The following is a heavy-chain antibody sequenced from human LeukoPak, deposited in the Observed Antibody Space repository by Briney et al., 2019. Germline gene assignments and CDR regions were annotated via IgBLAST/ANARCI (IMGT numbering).Heavy chain of an antibody. CDR2: ISSSSYI. D-gene: IGHD1-26*01. Sequence: SGGSLRLSCAASGFTFSSYSMNWVRQAPGKGLEWVSSISSSSYIYYADSVKGRFTISRDDAKNSLYLQMNSLRAEDTAVYYCARGSTSSGSYTSLDYWGQGTLVTVSS. V-gene: IGHV3-21*04. J-gene: IGHJ4*02. CDR3: ARGSTSSGSYTSLDY. CDR1: GFTFSSYS.